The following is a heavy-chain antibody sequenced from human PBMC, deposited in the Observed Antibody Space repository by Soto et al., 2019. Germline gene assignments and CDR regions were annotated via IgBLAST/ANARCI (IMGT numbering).Heavy chain of an antibody. CDR1: GYSFTSYW. V-gene: IGHV5-10-1*01. J-gene: IGHJ4*02. D-gene: IGHD3-3*01. CDR2: IDPSDSYT. CDR3: AGAGGGYYDFWSGSFDY. Sequence: GESLKISCKGSGYSFTSYWISWVRQMPGKGLEWMGRIDPSDSYTNYSPSFQGHVTISADKSISTAYLQWSSLKASDTAMYYCAGAGGGYYDFWSGSFDYWGQGTLVTVSS.